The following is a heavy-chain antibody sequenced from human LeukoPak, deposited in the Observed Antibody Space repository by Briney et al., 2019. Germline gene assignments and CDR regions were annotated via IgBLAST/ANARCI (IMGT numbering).Heavy chain of an antibody. CDR1: GYTFTSYG. CDR2: ISAYNGNT. Sequence: ASVKVSCKASGYTFTSYGISWVRQAPGQGLEWMGWISAYNGNTNYAQKLQGRVTMTTDTSTSTAYMELRSLRSDDTAVYYCARVKGDTYYDILTGYYPDFDYWGQGTLVTVSS. J-gene: IGHJ4*02. CDR3: ARVKGDTYYDILTGYYPDFDY. D-gene: IGHD3-9*01. V-gene: IGHV1-18*01.